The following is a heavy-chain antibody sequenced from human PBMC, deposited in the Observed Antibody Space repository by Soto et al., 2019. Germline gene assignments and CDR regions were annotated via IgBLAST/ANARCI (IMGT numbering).Heavy chain of an antibody. Sequence: QVHLQESGPGLVRPSETLSLTCTVSGVSLKTYYWSWIRLPPGGGLEWIGYIFSSVSPNYNPSLRSRVTMSVETSNNQFSLKMSSVTAADTAVYYCARVAGISYYNHMDVWGNGTTVTVSS. CDR1: GVSLKTYY. CDR3: ARVAGISYYNHMDV. V-gene: IGHV4-59*01. CDR2: IFSSVSP. J-gene: IGHJ6*03. D-gene: IGHD1-20*01.